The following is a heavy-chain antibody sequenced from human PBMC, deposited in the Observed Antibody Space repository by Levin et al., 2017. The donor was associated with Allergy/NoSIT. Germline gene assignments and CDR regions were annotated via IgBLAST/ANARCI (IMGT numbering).Heavy chain of an antibody. CDR3: ARHGSWYFRWFDP. Sequence: SQTLSLTCTVSGGSISSSSYYWGWIRQPPGKGLEWIGSIYYSGSTYYNPSLKSRVTISVDTSKNQFSLKLSSVTAADTAVYYCARHGSWYFRWFDPWGQGTLVTVSS. CDR2: IYYSGST. D-gene: IGHD6-13*01. CDR1: GGSISSSSYY. J-gene: IGHJ5*02. V-gene: IGHV4-39*01.